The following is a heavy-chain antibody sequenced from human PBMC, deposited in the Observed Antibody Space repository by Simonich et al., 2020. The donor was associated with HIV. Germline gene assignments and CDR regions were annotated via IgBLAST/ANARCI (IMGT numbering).Heavy chain of an antibody. CDR2: INPNSGDT. CDR1: GYNFTGYY. J-gene: IGHJ5*02. D-gene: IGHD4-17*01. CDR3: ARALRWFDP. V-gene: IGHV1-2*02. Sequence: QVQLVQSGAEVKKPGASVKVSCKASGYNFTGYYLHWVRQAPGQGLEWMGWINPNSGDTKSAQHFQGRVTMTRDTSISTAYMELSSLRSEDTAVYYCARALRWFDPWGQGTLVTVSS.